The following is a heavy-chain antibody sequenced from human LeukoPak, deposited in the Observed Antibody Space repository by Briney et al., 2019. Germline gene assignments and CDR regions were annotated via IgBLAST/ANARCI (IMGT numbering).Heavy chain of an antibody. CDR3: ASSAGVLVVGAFDI. J-gene: IGHJ3*02. D-gene: IGHD3-22*01. Sequence: PGGSLRLSCAASGFTFSSYWMHWVRQAPGKGLVWVSRINSDGSSTSYADSVKDRFTISRDNAKNTLYLQMNSLRAEDTAVYYCASSAGVLVVGAFDIWGQGTMVTVSS. CDR2: INSDGSST. V-gene: IGHV3-74*01. CDR1: GFTFSSYW.